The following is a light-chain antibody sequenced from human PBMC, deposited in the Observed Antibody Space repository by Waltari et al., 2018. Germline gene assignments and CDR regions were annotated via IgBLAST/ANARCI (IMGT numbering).Light chain of an antibody. Sequence: QSALTQPRSVSGSPGKSFTISCPGASGDVGGYNYVPWYQQPPGKAPKLMIYDVTKRPSGVPDRFSGSKSGDTASLTISGLRAEDEADYYCCSYAGRYSYVFGTGTKVTVL. V-gene: IGLV2-11*01. CDR3: CSYAGRYSYV. J-gene: IGLJ1*01. CDR2: DVT. CDR1: SGDVGGYNY.